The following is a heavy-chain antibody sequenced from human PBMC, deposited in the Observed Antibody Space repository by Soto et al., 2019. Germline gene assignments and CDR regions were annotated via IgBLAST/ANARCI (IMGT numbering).Heavy chain of an antibody. J-gene: IGHJ4*02. V-gene: IGHV3-21*01. D-gene: IGHD3-10*01. Sequence: PGGSLRLSCAASGFTLSIHSLNWVRQAPGKGLEWVSSISGSSNTIYYADSVKGRFTISRDNAKKSLYLQMNSLRAEDTAVYYCVKDNRGSYWGQGTLVTVSS. CDR1: GFTLSIHS. CDR2: ISGSSNTI. CDR3: VKDNRGSY.